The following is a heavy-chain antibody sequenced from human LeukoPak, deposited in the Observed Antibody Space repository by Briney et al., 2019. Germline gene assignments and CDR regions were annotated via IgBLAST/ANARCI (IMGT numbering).Heavy chain of an antibody. CDR2: IYYSGST. Sequence: SETLSLTCAVYGGSFSGYYWGWIRQPPGKGLEWIGSIYYSGSTYYNPSLKSRVTISVDTSKNQFSLKLSSVTAADAAVYYCARDYGYCSSTSCYTTYYYYYYMDVWAKGPRSPSP. CDR1: GGSFSGYY. J-gene: IGHJ6*03. CDR3: ARDYGYCSSTSCYTTYYYYYYMDV. D-gene: IGHD2-2*02. V-gene: IGHV4-34*01.